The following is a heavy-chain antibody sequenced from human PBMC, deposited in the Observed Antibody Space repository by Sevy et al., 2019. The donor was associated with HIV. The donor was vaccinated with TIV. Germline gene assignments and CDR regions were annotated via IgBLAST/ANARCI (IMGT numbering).Heavy chain of an antibody. J-gene: IGHJ4*02. CDR1: GFTFNTYS. CDR3: ARGGILVEGDDRTTPFDF. D-gene: IGHD2-15*01. CDR2: ISSDGVNK. V-gene: IGHV3-30-3*01. Sequence: GGSLRLSCSVSGFTFNTYSFHWVRQAPGMGLEWVSVISSDGVNKYYADSVTGRFTISRDNAKSTLYLQMNNLRAVDTGVYYCARGGILVEGDDRTTPFDFWGQGTMVTVSS.